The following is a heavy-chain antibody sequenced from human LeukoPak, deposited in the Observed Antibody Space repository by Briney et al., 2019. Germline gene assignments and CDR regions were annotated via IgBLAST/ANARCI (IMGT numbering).Heavy chain of an antibody. CDR2: INHSGST. CDR1: GGSFSGYY. D-gene: IGHD2-2*01. Sequence: PSETLSLTCGVYGGSFSGYYWSWLRQPPGKGLEWIGDINHSGSTNYNPSLKRRVTIFVDQSKNQFSLRLSSMTAADTAVYYCARDRYCSSTSCNRYYYHGMDVWGQGTTVTVSS. V-gene: IGHV4-34*01. CDR3: ARDRYCSSTSCNRYYYHGMDV. J-gene: IGHJ6*02.